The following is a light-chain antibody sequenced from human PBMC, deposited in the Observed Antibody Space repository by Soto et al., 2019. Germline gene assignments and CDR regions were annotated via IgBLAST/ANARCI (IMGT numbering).Light chain of an antibody. CDR3: QRYDSYPFT. V-gene: IGKV1-5*03. CDR1: QSINNW. J-gene: IGKJ4*01. Sequence: DIQMTQSPSTLSASEGDRVTITCRASQSINNWLAWYQQKPGKAPKLLISKASNSKSGVPSRCSGTGSGTEFTLSISSLHPDDFEGYYFQRYDSYPFTFGGGTKVEI. CDR2: KAS.